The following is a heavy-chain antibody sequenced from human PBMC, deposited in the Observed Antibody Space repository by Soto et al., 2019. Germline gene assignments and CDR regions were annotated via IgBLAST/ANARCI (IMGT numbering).Heavy chain of an antibody. V-gene: IGHV4-39*01. CDR2: IYYSGST. D-gene: IGHD1-26*01. Sequence: PSETLSLTCAVSGGSFSSSNYYWGWIRQPPGKGLEWIGSIYYSGSTYHNPPLKSRVTISKDTSKNQFSLRLSSVTAADTAVYYCAVGSSGFYYIYWGQGIQVTVSS. CDR3: AVGSSGFYYIY. CDR1: GGSFSSSNYY. J-gene: IGHJ4*02.